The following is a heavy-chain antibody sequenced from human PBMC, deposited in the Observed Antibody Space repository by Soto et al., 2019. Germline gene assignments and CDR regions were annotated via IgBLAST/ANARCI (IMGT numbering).Heavy chain of an antibody. Sequence: GGSLRLSCAASGFTFSSYAMHWVRQAPGKGLEWVAVISYDGSNKYYADSVKGRFTISRDNSKNTLYLQMNSLRAEDTAVYYCARDGSYTAMVLCFDYWGQGTLVTVSS. CDR2: ISYDGSNK. D-gene: IGHD5-18*01. V-gene: IGHV3-30-3*01. J-gene: IGHJ4*02. CDR1: GFTFSSYA. CDR3: ARDGSYTAMVLCFDY.